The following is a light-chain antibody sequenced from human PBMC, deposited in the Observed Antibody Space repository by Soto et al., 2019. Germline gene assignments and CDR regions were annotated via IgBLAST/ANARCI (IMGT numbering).Light chain of an antibody. V-gene: IGLV2-14*01. Sequence: QSVLTQPASVSGSPGQSITISCTGTSSDIGAFDLVSWYQQHPGKAPKVMIYDVNTRPSGVSSRFSGSKSGNTASLAISGLQAEDEADYYCSSYTINSTRLFGTGTKVTVL. CDR2: DVN. CDR3: SSYTINSTRL. J-gene: IGLJ1*01. CDR1: SSDIGAFDL.